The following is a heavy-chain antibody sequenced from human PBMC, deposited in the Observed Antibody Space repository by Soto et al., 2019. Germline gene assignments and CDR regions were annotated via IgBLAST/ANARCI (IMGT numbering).Heavy chain of an antibody. CDR1: GFTFSSYA. CDR3: AKSLLPAEGYYFDY. D-gene: IGHD6-25*01. V-gene: IGHV3-23*01. Sequence: PGGSLRLSCASSGFTFSSYAMSWVRQAPGKGLEWVSAISGSGGSTYYADSVKGRFTISRDNSKNTLYLQMNSLRAEDTAVYYCAKSLLPAEGYYFDYWGQGTLVIVSS. J-gene: IGHJ4*02. CDR2: ISGSGGST.